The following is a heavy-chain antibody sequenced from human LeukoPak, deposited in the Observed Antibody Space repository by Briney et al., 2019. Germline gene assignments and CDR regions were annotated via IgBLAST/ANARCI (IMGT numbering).Heavy chain of an antibody. J-gene: IGHJ3*02. CDR1: GFTFSSYW. Sequence: GGSLRLSCAASGFTFSSYWMSWVRQAPGKGLEWVSNIKQDGSEKYYVDSVKGRFTISRDNAKNSLYLQMNSLRAEDTAVYYCARDYCSSTSGPRNAFDIWGQGTMVTVSS. V-gene: IGHV3-7*01. D-gene: IGHD2-2*01. CDR2: IKQDGSEK. CDR3: ARDYCSSTSGPRNAFDI.